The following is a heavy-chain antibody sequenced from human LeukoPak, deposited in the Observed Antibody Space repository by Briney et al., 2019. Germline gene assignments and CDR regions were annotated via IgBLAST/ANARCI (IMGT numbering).Heavy chain of an antibody. CDR1: GGSISSYY. J-gene: IGHJ4*02. CDR3: ARFDPAYYYDSSGYGRGFDY. Sequence: SETLSLTCTVSGGSISSYYWSWIRQPPGKGLEWIGYIYYSGSTNYNPSLKSRVTISVDTSKNQFSLKLSSVTAAVTAVYYCARFDPAYYYDSSGYGRGFDYWGQGTLVTVSS. CDR2: IYYSGST. V-gene: IGHV4-59*08. D-gene: IGHD3-22*01.